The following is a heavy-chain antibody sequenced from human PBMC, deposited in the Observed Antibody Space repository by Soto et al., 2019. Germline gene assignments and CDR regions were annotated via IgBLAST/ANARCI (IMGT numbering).Heavy chain of an antibody. Sequence: PSDTLSLTCTFSVFSIISFFTYLSLIRQHPWNGLEWIVYIYYNGNAYSNPSLKIRVTISVDTSKNQFSLKLSSVTSADTAVYFCAGDFGDRKDYWGQGTLVTVSS. V-gene: IGHV4-31*03. CDR1: VFSIISFFTY. J-gene: IGHJ4*02. CDR3: AGDFGDRKDY. D-gene: IGHD3-10*01. CDR2: IYYNGNA.